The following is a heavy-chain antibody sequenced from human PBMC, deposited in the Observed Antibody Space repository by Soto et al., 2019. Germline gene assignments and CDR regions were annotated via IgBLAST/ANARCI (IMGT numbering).Heavy chain of an antibody. Sequence: EVQLAESGGGLVQPGRSLRLSCTASGFTFGDYAMSWVRQAPGKGLEWVGFNRSKAYGGTTEYAASVKGRFTISRDDSKSIAYLQMNSLKTADTAVYYCTRDRSSSWYGVLFDYWGQGTLVTVSS. J-gene: IGHJ4*02. CDR1: GFTFGDYA. V-gene: IGHV3-49*04. D-gene: IGHD6-13*01. CDR3: TRDRSSSWYGVLFDY. CDR2: NRSKAYGGTT.